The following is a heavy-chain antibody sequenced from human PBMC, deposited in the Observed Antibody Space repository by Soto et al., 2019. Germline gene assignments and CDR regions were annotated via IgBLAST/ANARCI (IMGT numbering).Heavy chain of an antibody. CDR3: ARGKHYDFWSGYWFDP. V-gene: IGHV4-61*01. D-gene: IGHD3-3*01. CDR2: IYYSGST. J-gene: IGHJ5*02. Sequence: PSETLSLTCTVSGGSVSSGSYYWSWIRQPPGKGLEWIGYIYYSGSTNYNPSLKSRVTISVDTSKNQFSLKLSSVTAADTAVYYCARGKHYDFWSGYWFDPWGQGTLVTVSS. CDR1: GGSVSSGSYY.